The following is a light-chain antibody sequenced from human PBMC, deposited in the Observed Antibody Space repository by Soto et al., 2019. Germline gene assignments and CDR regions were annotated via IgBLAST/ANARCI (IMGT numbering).Light chain of an antibody. CDR3: QQYGNLPLT. J-gene: IGKJ4*01. Sequence: EIVLTQSPGTLSLSQGERATLSCRASQTITTLAWYQRKPGQAPRLLIYRVSSRATGVPDRFSGSGSGTDYTLTISRLEPEDFAVYYCQQYGNLPLTFGGGTKVEIK. CDR1: QTITT. V-gene: IGKV3-20*01. CDR2: RVS.